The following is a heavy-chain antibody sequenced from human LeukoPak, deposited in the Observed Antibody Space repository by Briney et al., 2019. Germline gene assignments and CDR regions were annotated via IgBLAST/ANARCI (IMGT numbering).Heavy chain of an antibody. CDR3: ARGDRPTPQSVDI. D-gene: IGHD6-6*01. J-gene: IGHJ3*02. CDR1: GFTFSSYA. Sequence: GRSLRLSCAASGFTFSSYAMHWVRQAPGKGLEWVAVISYDGSNKYYADSVKGRFTISRDNSKNTLYLQMNSLRAEDTAVYYCARGDRPTPQSVDIWGQGTMVTVSS. V-gene: IGHV3-30-3*01. CDR2: ISYDGSNK.